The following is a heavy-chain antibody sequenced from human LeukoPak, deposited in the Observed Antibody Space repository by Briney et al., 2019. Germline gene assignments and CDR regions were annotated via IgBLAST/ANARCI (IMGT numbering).Heavy chain of an antibody. CDR2: TRYDGSTY. V-gene: IGHV3-30*02. D-gene: IGHD5-18*01. CDR3: AKNAGYSYGLYYFDY. Sequence: GGSLRLSCAASGFIFSSYGMHWVRQPPGKGLEWVTFTRYDGSTYYYADSVKGRFTISRDNSKNTVHLQMDSLRAEDSAVYYCAKNAGYSYGLYYFDYWGQGTLVTVSS. J-gene: IGHJ4*02. CDR1: GFIFSSYG.